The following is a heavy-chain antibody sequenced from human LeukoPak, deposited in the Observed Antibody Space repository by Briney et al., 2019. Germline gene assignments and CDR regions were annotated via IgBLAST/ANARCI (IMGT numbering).Heavy chain of an antibody. Sequence: GGSLRLSCAASGFTFSSSAMSWVRQAPGKGLEWVSAISGSGDSTYYADSVKGRFTISRDNSKNTLYLQMNSLRAEDTAVYYCAKDQALVGATLFDYWGQGTLVTVSS. CDR3: AKDQALVGATLFDY. D-gene: IGHD1-26*01. CDR1: GFTFSSSA. V-gene: IGHV3-23*01. CDR2: ISGSGDST. J-gene: IGHJ4*02.